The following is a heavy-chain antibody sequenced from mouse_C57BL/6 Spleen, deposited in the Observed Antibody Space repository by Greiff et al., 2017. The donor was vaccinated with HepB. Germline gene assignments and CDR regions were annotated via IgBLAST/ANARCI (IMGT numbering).Heavy chain of an antibody. CDR2: IVPAYGNT. Sequence: VQLQQSVAELVRPGASVKFSCTASGFNFKNSYMNLVKQRPEQGLEWIGRIVPAYGNTKYAPKFQGKATITADTSSNTAYLQLSSLTSEDTAIYYCARNDYFDYWGQGTTLTVSS. CDR3: ARNDYFDY. J-gene: IGHJ2*01. CDR1: GFNFKNSY. V-gene: IGHV14-3*01.